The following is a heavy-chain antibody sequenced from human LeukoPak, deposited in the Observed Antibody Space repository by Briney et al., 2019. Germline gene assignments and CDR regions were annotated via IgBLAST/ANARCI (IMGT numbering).Heavy chain of an antibody. V-gene: IGHV3-66*02. CDR1: GFTVSSNY. Sequence: PGGSLRLSCAASGFTVSSNYMGWVRQAPGKGLEWVSVIYSGGSTYYADSVKGRFTISRDNSKNTLYLQMNSLRAEDTAVYYCARAGSYRTFDYWGQGTLVTVSS. J-gene: IGHJ4*02. CDR2: IYSGGST. D-gene: IGHD1-26*01. CDR3: ARAGSYRTFDY.